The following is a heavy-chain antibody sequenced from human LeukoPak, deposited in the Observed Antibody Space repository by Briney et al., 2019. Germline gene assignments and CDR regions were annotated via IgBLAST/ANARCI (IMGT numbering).Heavy chain of an antibody. CDR2: INNSGST. CDR1: GGSFSGYY. Sequence: QPSETLSLTCAVYGGSFSGYYWSWIRQPPGKGLEWIGEINNSGSTNYNPSLKSRVTISVDTSKNQFSLKLSSVTAADTAVYYCARRGLHYYDSSGYYTDYWGQGTLVTVSS. J-gene: IGHJ4*02. V-gene: IGHV4-34*01. CDR3: ARRGLHYYDSSGYYTDY. D-gene: IGHD3-22*01.